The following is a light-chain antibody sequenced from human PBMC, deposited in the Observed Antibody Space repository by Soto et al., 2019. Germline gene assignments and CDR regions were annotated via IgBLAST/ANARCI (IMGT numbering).Light chain of an antibody. V-gene: IGKV3-11*02. CDR3: QQHAHGPLA. CDR1: QSVGNN. Sequence: EIVLTQSPATLSLSPGERATLSCRASQSVGNNLACYHQKPGQAPGLLIYEATTRPTGIPARFTGSGSASDVTLTSSSPEPEDFAVYHGQQHAHGPLAVGGGTKVVIK. J-gene: IGKJ4*01. CDR2: EAT.